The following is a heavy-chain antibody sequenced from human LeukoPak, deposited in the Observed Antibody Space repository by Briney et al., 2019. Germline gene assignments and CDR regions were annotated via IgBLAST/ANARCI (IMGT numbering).Heavy chain of an antibody. J-gene: IGHJ4*02. CDR1: GFTFRSHA. CDR2: IYENGGTT. D-gene: IGHD2-21*01. CDR3: AKDFRIGYSAHFDY. V-gene: IGHV3-23*01. Sequence: GGSPRLSCVGSGFTFRSHAMSWVRQAPEKGLEFVSGIYENGGTTYYADSVKGRFSISRDNSKNTLYLQMDSLRGEDTAVYYCAKDFRIGYSAHFDYWGQGALVTVSS.